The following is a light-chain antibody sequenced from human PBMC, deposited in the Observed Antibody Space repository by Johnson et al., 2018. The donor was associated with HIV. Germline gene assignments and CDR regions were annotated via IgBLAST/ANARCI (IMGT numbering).Light chain of an antibody. CDR1: SSNIENNY. CDR2: DND. J-gene: IGLJ1*01. V-gene: IGLV1-51*01. Sequence: QSVLSQPPSVSAAPGQKVTISCSGSSSNIENNYISWYQQLPGTPPKIIIYDNDKRPSGIPDRFSASKSGSSATLGITGLQTGDEADYYCATWDSSLSAYVFGPGTKVTIL. CDR3: ATWDSSLSAYV.